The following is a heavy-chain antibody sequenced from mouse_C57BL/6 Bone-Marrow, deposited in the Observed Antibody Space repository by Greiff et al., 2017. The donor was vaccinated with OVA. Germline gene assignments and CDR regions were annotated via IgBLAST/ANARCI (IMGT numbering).Heavy chain of an antibody. V-gene: IGHV1-15*01. J-gene: IGHJ4*01. D-gene: IGHD1-1*01. Sequence: QVHVKQSGAELVRPGASVTLSCKASGYTFTDYEMHWVKQTPVHGLEWIGAIDPETGGTAYNQKFKGKAILTADKSYSTAYMELRSLTSEYSAVYYCTRPYYGSFYYAMDYWGQGTSVTVSS. CDR1: GYTFTDYE. CDR3: TRPYYGSFYYAMDY. CDR2: IDPETGGT.